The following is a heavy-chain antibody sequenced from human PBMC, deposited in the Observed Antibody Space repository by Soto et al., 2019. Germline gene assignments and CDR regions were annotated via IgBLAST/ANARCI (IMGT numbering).Heavy chain of an antibody. CDR1: GDTFNFYS. Sequence: QVQLVQSGAEVKRPGSSVKVSCKASGDTFNFYSINWVRQAPGLGLEWMGRVNPIVSMSNYAQKFQGRVTMTADKSTSTAYMSILRSEDTAIYYCASSYGSGYRAFDYWGQGALVTVSS. CDR3: ASSYGSGYRAFDY. J-gene: IGHJ4*02. V-gene: IGHV1-69*02. CDR2: VNPIVSMS. D-gene: IGHD3-10*01.